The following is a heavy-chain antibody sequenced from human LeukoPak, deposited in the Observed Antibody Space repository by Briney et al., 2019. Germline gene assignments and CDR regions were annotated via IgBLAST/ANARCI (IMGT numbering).Heavy chain of an antibody. J-gene: IGHJ1*01. CDR1: GFTFSSYA. V-gene: IGHV3-23*01. D-gene: IGHD6-13*01. CDR2: ISGSGGRT. Sequence: PGGSLTLSCAASGFTFSSYAMSWVRQTPGKGLEWVSGISGSGGRTDHADSVKGWFTISRDNSKNTLFLQMNSLRAEDTAVYYCARGTSYSSSWYENFQHWGQGTLVTVSS. CDR3: ARGTSYSSSWYENFQH.